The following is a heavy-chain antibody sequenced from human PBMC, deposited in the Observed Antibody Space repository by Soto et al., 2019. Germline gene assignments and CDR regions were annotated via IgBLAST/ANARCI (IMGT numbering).Heavy chain of an antibody. CDR3: ARGAIAVAPNEYFQH. J-gene: IGHJ1*01. CDR1: GGSISSYY. CDR2: IYYSGST. V-gene: IGHV4-59*01. D-gene: IGHD6-19*01. Sequence: PSETLSLTCNVSGGSISSYYWSWIRQPPGKGLEWIGYIYYSGSTNYNPSLKSRVTISVDTSKNQFSLKLSSVTAADTAVYYCARGAIAVAPNEYFQHWGQGTLVTVSS.